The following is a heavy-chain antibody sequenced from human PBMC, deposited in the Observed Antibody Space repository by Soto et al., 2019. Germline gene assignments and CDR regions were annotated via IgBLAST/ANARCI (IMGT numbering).Heavy chain of an antibody. CDR1: GYSFTSYW. D-gene: IGHD3-3*01. CDR2: IYPGDSDT. Sequence: GESLKISCKGSGYSFTSYWIGWVRQMPGKGLEWMGIIYPGDSDTRYSPSFQGQVTISADKSISTAYLQWSSLKASDTAMYYCARPFHQLYDFWSGYYMLPPQYGAFDIWGQGTMVTVSS. J-gene: IGHJ3*02. CDR3: ARPFHQLYDFWSGYYMLPPQYGAFDI. V-gene: IGHV5-51*01.